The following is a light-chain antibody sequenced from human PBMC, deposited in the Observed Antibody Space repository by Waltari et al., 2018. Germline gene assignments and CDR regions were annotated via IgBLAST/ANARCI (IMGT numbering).Light chain of an antibody. V-gene: IGKV3-20*01. CDR2: DAS. CDR1: QSVSRA. Sequence: EIVLTQSPGTLSLSPGQRATLSCWASQSVSRALAWYQQTPGQAPRLLIYDASSRATGVPDRFSGSGSGTDFSLTISRLEPEDFAVYYCQHYVRLPATFGQGTKVDIK. CDR3: QHYVRLPAT. J-gene: IGKJ1*01.